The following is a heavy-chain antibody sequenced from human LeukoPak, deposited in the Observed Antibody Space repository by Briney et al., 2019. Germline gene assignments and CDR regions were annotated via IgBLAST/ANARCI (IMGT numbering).Heavy chain of an antibody. D-gene: IGHD3-16*01. CDR2: ISWNSGFI. Sequence: GGSLRLSCAASGFTFDDYAMHWVRQAPGKGLEWVSGISWNSGFIGYADSVKGRFTISRDNAKNSLYLQMNSLRAEDTAVYYCARDQGGVGYWGQGTLVTVSS. J-gene: IGHJ4*02. V-gene: IGHV3-9*01. CDR1: GFTFDDYA. CDR3: ARDQGGVGY.